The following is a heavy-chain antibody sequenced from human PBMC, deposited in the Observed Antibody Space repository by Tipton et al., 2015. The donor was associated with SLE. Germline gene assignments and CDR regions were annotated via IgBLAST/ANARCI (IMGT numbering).Heavy chain of an antibody. CDR1: GGSISSSNW. CDR2: IYHSGST. D-gene: IGHD6-13*01. V-gene: IGHV4-4*02. J-gene: IGHJ6*02. Sequence: TLSLTCAVSGGSISSSNWWSWVRQPPGKGLEWIGEIYHSGSTNYNPSLKSRVTISVDTSKNQFSLKLSSVTAADTAVYYCAGRFSSSWFYYYGMYVWGQGTTVTVSS. CDR3: AGRFSSSWFYYYGMYV.